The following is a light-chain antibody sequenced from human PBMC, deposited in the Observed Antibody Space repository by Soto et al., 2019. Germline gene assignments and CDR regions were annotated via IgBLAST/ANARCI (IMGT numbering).Light chain of an antibody. CDR3: QNSYYIPWT. Sequence: EIVLTQSPDTLSLSPGERATLSCRASRSFSSSYLAWYQQTPGQAPRLLIYAASSRATGIPDRFSGSGSGTDFTLTISSLQPEDFATYFCQNSYYIPWTFGQGTKVEIK. CDR2: AAS. J-gene: IGKJ1*01. CDR1: RSFSSSY. V-gene: IGKV3-20*01.